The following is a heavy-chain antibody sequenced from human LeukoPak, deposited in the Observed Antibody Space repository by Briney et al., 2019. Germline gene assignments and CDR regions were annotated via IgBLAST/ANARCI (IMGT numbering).Heavy chain of an antibody. CDR3: ASCIAAAGTVGFDY. Sequence: SETLSLTCAVYGGSFSGYYWSWLRQPPGKGLEWIGEINHSGSTNYNPSLKSRVTISVDTSKNQFSLKLSSVTAADTAVYYCASCIAAAGTVGFDYWGQGTLVTVSS. V-gene: IGHV4-34*09. D-gene: IGHD6-13*01. CDR1: GGSFSGYY. CDR2: INHSGST. J-gene: IGHJ4*02.